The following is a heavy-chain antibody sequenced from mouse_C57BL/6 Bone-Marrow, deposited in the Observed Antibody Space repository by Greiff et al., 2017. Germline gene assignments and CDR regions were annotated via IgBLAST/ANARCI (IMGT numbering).Heavy chain of an antibody. D-gene: IGHD2-3*01. J-gene: IGHJ3*01. V-gene: IGHV1-64*01. Sequence: VKLMESGAELVKPGASVKLSCKASGYTFTSYWMHWVKQRPGQGLEWIGMIHPNSGSTNYNEKFKSKATLTVDKSSSTAYMQLSSLTSEDSAVYYCAREYDGYPAWFAYWGQGTLVTVSA. CDR2: IHPNSGST. CDR1: GYTFTSYW. CDR3: AREYDGYPAWFAY.